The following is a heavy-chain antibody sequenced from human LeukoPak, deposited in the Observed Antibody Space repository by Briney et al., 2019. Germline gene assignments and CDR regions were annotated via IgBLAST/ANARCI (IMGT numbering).Heavy chain of an antibody. J-gene: IGHJ3*01. V-gene: IGHV4-34*10. CDR1: GGSFSGYY. D-gene: IGHD1-26*01. CDR2: INHSGSS. Sequence: SETLPLTCAVYGGSFSGYYWNWIRQPPGKGLEWIGEINHSGSSNYNPSLKSRITMSVDTSKNQFSLNLSSVTAADTSVYYCARASIVGAKRTRSGTFDLWGQGTMVTVSS. CDR3: ARASIVGAKRTRSGTFDL.